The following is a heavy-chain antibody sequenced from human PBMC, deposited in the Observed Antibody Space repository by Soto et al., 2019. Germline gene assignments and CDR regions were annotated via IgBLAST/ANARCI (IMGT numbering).Heavy chain of an antibody. CDR3: AKNPAEGVLRFLEWLLYYFDY. D-gene: IGHD3-3*01. V-gene: IGHV3-23*01. Sequence: EVQLLESGGGLVQPGGSLRLSCAASGFTFRSYAMSWVRQAPGKGLAWVSAISGSGGSTYYADSVKGRFIISRDNAKNTRYLQMNSLRAEDTAVYYCAKNPAEGVLRFLEWLLYYFDYWGQGTLVTVSS. CDR2: ISGSGGST. J-gene: IGHJ4*02. CDR1: GFTFRSYA.